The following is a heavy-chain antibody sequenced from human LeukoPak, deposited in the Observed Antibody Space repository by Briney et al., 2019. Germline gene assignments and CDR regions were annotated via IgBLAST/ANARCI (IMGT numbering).Heavy chain of an antibody. J-gene: IGHJ5*02. Sequence: PGGSLRLSCAASGFTLSTFDMNWVRQAPGKGLEWVSSISTSRRYIYYGDSVKGRFTISRDDAKNSLYLQMNSLTVEDTAVYYCAGADCSGSTCYLRHSWFDPWGQGTLVTVSS. CDR1: GFTLSTFD. V-gene: IGHV3-21*06. CDR3: AGADCSGSTCYLRHSWFDP. D-gene: IGHD2-2*01. CDR2: ISTSRRYI.